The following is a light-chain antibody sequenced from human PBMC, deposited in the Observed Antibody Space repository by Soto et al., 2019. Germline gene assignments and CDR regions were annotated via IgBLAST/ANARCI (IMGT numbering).Light chain of an antibody. J-gene: IGKJ5*01. CDR1: QSVSSN. CDR3: QQYKNWPL. Sequence: IVLPQSPATLSVSPGERATLSCRASQSVSSNLAWYQQKPGQAPRLLIYGASTRATGIPVRFSGSGFGTEFTLTISSLQSEDFAVYYCQQYKNWPLFGQGTRLENK. V-gene: IGKV3-15*01. CDR2: GAS.